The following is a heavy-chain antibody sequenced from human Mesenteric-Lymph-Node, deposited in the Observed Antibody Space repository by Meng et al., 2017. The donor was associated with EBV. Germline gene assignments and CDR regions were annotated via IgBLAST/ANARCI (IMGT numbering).Heavy chain of an antibody. J-gene: IGHJ5*02. V-gene: IGHV4-4*02. CDR2: IYYSGST. CDR3: ARHLTIQLWFAWFDP. D-gene: IGHD5-18*01. CDR1: GGSTSSSNW. Sequence: QVHVEESGPGLGKPSGTLSLTWAVSGGSTSSSNWWSWVRQPPGKGLEWIGSIYYSGSTYYNPSLKSRVTISVDTSKNQFSLKLSSVTAADTAVYYCARHLTIQLWFAWFDPWGQGTLVTVSS.